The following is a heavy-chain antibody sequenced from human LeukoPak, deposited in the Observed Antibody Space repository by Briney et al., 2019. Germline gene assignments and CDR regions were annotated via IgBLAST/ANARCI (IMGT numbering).Heavy chain of an antibody. CDR3: AREGQLVLDY. CDR2: INPNSGGT. V-gene: IGHV1-2*02. D-gene: IGHD6-13*01. J-gene: IGHJ4*02. Sequence: ASVKVSCKASRYTFNDYCIHWVRQAPGQGLEWMGWINPNSGGTNYAQKFQGRVTMTRDTSISTAYMELSRLRSDDTAIYYCAREGQLVLDYWGQGTLVTVS. CDR1: RYTFNDYC.